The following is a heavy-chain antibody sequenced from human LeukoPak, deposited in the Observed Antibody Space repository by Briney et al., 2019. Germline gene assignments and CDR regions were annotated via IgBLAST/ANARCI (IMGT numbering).Heavy chain of an antibody. CDR2: TSAIGSST. V-gene: IGHV3-11*01. CDR3: AKDTSIGRYCTNGVCSPFDY. D-gene: IGHD2-8*01. Sequence: PEGSLRLSCAGSGFTFSDYYMSWIRQAPGKGLEWISYTSAIGSSTYFADSVKGRFTISRDNSRSTLYLQMNSLRAEDTALYYCAKDTSIGRYCTNGVCSPFDYWGQGTLVTVSS. CDR1: GFTFSDYY. J-gene: IGHJ4*02.